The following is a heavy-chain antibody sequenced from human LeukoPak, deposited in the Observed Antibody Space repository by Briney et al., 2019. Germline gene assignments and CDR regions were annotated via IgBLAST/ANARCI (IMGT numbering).Heavy chain of an antibody. D-gene: IGHD2-2*01. V-gene: IGHV4-38-2*01. J-gene: IGHJ4*02. CDR1: GYSISSGHY. CDR2: IYHSGST. CDR3: ARGPEFIRTVGMRMVGNFDY. Sequence: PETLSLTCVVSGYSISSGHYWVWIRQPPGKGLEWIGSIYHSGSTYYNPSLKSRVTISVDTSKNQFSLKVISVTAADTAVYYCARGPEFIRTVGMRMVGNFDYWGQGTLVTVSS.